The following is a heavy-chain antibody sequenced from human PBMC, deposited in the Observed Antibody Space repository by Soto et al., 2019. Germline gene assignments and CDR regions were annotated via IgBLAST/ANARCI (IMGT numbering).Heavy chain of an antibody. J-gene: IGHJ4*02. D-gene: IGHD5-18*01. Sequence: PSETLSLTCTVSGGSISSGDYYWSWIRQPPGKGLEWIGYIYYSGSTYYNPSLKSRVTISVDTSKNQFSLKLSSVTAADTAVYYCASGGYSYGFAVDYWGQGTLVTVSS. CDR3: ASGGYSYGFAVDY. V-gene: IGHV4-30-4*01. CDR2: IYYSGST. CDR1: GGSISSGDYY.